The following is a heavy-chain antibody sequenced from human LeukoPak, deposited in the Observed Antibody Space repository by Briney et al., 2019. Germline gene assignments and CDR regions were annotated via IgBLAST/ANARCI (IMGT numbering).Heavy chain of an antibody. J-gene: IGHJ3*02. CDR3: ARGRGSGWTEDAFDI. Sequence: ASVKVSCKASGYTFTGYYMHWVRQAPGQGLEWMGWINPNSGGTKYAQKFQGRVTMTRNTSISTAYMELSSLRSEDTAVYYCARGRGSGWTEDAFDIWGQGTMVTVSS. V-gene: IGHV1-2*02. CDR2: INPNSGGT. CDR1: GYTFTGYY. D-gene: IGHD6-19*01.